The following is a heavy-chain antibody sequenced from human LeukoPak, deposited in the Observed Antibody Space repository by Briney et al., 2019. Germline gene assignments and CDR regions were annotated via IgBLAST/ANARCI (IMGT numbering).Heavy chain of an antibody. CDR2: IKQDGSEK. D-gene: IGHD3-10*01. Sequence: PGGSLRLSCAAPGFTFSTYWMSWVRQAPGKGLEWVANIKQDGSEKYYVDSVKGRFTISRDNAKNSLFLQMNSLRAEDTAVYYCARSAGDQWGQGTLVTVSS. J-gene: IGHJ4*02. CDR3: ARSAGDQ. CDR1: GFTFSTYW. V-gene: IGHV3-7*04.